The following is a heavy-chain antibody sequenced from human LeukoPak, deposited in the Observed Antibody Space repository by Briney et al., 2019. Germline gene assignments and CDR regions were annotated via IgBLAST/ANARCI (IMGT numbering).Heavy chain of an antibody. Sequence: GGSLRLSCTVSGFTLSSYAMNWVRRAPGQWLEWVSSISSSSSDIYYTDSVKGRFTISRDNAKNSLYLQMNSLRAEDTAVYYCVTDYGGSSGAFDIWGQGTMVTVSS. CDR3: VTDYGGSSGAFDI. J-gene: IGHJ3*02. CDR2: ISSSSSDI. V-gene: IGHV3-21*01. D-gene: IGHD4-23*01. CDR1: GFTLSSYA.